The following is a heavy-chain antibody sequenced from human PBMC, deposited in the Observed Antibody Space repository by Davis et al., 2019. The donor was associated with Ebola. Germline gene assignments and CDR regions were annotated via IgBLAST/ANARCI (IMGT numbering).Heavy chain of an antibody. CDR3: AREGYVLPDAFDI. Sequence: SMKVSCKASGGTFSSYAISWVRQAPGQGLEWMGRIIPILGIANYAQKFQGRVTITADKSTSTAYMELSSLRSEDTAVYYCAREGYVLPDAFDICGQGTMVTVSS. J-gene: IGHJ3*02. D-gene: IGHD3-10*01. V-gene: IGHV1-69*04. CDR1: GGTFSSYA. CDR2: IIPILGIA.